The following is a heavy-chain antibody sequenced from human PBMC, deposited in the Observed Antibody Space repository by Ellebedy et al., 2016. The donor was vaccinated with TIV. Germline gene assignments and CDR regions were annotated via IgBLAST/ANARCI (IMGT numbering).Heavy chain of an antibody. D-gene: IGHD6-19*01. CDR3: ARDGFPGIAVGYFQH. CDR2: ISYDGSNK. V-gene: IGHV3-30*03. J-gene: IGHJ1*01. CDR1: GFTFSSYG. Sequence: GGSLRLXXPASGFTFSSYGMHWVRQAPGKGLEWVAVISYDGSNKYYADSVKGRFTISRDNSKNTLYLQMNSLRAEDTAVYYCARDGFPGIAVGYFQHWGQGTLVTVSS.